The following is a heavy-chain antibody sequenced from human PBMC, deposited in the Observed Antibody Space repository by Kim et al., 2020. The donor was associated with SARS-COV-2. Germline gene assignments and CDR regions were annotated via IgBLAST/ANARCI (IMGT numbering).Heavy chain of an antibody. CDR2: IYSGGSK. J-gene: IGHJ6*02. CDR3: PRGLVGSSWGYCMDV. CDR1: GFTVSRNY. D-gene: IGHD6-13*01. Sequence: GGSLRLSCAASGFTVSRNYMSWVRQAPGKGLEWVAVIYSGGSKYYAESVKGRFTIARDNSKNTLYLQMNSRSAEDTAVYYCPRGLVGSSWGYCMDVWGPGTTVTVSS. V-gene: IGHV3-53*01.